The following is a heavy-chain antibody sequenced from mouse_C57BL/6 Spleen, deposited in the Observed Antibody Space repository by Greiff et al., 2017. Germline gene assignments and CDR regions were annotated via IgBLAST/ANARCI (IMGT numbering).Heavy chain of an antibody. CDR1: GYTFTSYW. CDR3: ASVYDSAWFAY. V-gene: IGHV1-7*01. D-gene: IGHD2-3*01. CDR2: INPSSGYT. J-gene: IGHJ3*01. Sequence: QVQLKQSGAELAKPGASVKLSCKASGYTFTSYWMHWVKQRPGQGLEWIGYINPSSGYTKYNQKFKDKATLTADKSSSTAYMQLSSLTYEDSAVYYCASVYDSAWFAYWGQGTLVTVSA.